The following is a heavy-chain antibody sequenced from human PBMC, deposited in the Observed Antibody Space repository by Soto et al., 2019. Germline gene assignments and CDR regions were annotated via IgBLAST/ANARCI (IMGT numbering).Heavy chain of an antibody. CDR2: IYYSGST. V-gene: IGHV4-59*01. CDR3: ARVQGLRRSGDYYFDY. D-gene: IGHD3-3*01. J-gene: IGHJ4*02. CDR1: GGSISSYY. Sequence: PSETLSLTCTVSGGSISSYYWSWIRQPPGKGLEWIGYIYYSGSTNYNPSLKSRVTISVDTSKNQFSLKLSSVTAADTAVYYCARVQGLRRSGDYYFDYWGQGTLVTVS.